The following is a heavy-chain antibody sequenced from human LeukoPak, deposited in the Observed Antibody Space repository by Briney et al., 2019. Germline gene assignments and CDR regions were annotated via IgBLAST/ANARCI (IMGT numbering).Heavy chain of an antibody. Sequence: ASVKVSCKTSGYTFTDYYLHWVRQPPGQGLEWVGWIHPNTGAAHHAQKFQGRLTMTMDTSISTVYMELTRLRSDDTAVYYCARDMGRYSGYDYDYWGQGTLVTASS. J-gene: IGHJ4*02. CDR2: IHPNTGAA. CDR1: GYTFTDYY. D-gene: IGHD5-12*01. V-gene: IGHV1-2*02. CDR3: ARDMGRYSGYDYDY.